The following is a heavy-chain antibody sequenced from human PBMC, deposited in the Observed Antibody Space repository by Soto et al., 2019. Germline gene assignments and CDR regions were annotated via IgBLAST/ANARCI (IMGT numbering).Heavy chain of an antibody. J-gene: IGHJ6*03. V-gene: IGHV4-34*01. CDR3: AREVSQYYDFWSGYSDYYYYYYMDV. CDR1: GGSFSGYY. D-gene: IGHD3-3*01. Sequence: QVQLQQWGAGLLKPSETLSLTCAVYGGSFSGYYWSWIRQPPGKGLEWIGEINHSGSTNYNPSLKRRVTISVDTSKNQFSLKLSSVTAADTAVYYCAREVSQYYDFWSGYSDYYYYYYMDVWGKGTTVTVSS. CDR2: INHSGST.